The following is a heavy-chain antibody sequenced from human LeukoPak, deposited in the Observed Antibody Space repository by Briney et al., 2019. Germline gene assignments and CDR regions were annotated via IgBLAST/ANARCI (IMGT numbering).Heavy chain of an antibody. V-gene: IGHV4-34*01. CDR3: ARDPERPGYNWFDP. J-gene: IGHJ5*02. CDR1: GGSFSGYY. CDR2: INHSGST. Sequence: KPSETLSLTCAVYGGSFSGYYWSWIRQPPGKGLEWIGEINHSGSTNYNPSLKSRVTISVDTSKNQFSLKLSSVTAADTAVYYCARDPERPGYNWFDPWGQGTLVTVSS.